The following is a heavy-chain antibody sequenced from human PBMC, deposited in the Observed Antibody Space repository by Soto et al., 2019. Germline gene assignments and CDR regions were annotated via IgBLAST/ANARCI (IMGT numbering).Heavy chain of an antibody. J-gene: IGHJ5*02. Sequence: ASVKVSCKASGYTFTSYGISWVRQAPGQGLEWMGWISAYNGNTNYAQKLQGRVTMTTDTSTSTAYMELRSLRSDDTAVYYCARHRGEGIAAAIDPFDPWGQGTLVTVSS. D-gene: IGHD6-13*01. CDR2: ISAYNGNT. CDR3: ARHRGEGIAAAIDPFDP. V-gene: IGHV1-18*01. CDR1: GYTFTSYG.